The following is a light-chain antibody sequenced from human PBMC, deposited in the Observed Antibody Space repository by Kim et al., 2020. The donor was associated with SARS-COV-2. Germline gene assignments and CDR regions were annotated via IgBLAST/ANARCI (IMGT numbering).Light chain of an antibody. CDR1: QSVSSSY. V-gene: IGKV3-20*01. Sequence: EIVLTQSPGTLSLSPGERATLSCRASQSVSSSYLAWYQQKPGQAPRLLMYGASRRATGIPDRFSGSGSGTDFTLTISRLEPEDFAVYYCQQYGDSPAFGQGTKVDIK. J-gene: IGKJ1*01. CDR3: QQYGDSPA. CDR2: GAS.